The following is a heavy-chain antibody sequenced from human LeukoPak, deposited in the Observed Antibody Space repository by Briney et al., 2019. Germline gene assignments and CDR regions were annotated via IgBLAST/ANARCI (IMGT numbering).Heavy chain of an antibody. CDR2: IKQDGSQK. D-gene: IGHD3-10*01. Sequence: GGSLRLSCAASGFTFSSYWMSWVRQAPGKGLEWVANIKQDGSQKYYVDSVKGRFTISRDNAKNSLHLQMNSLRVEDTALYYCARELGRGWFDPWGQGTLVTVSS. J-gene: IGHJ5*02. V-gene: IGHV3-7*03. CDR3: ARELGRGWFDP. CDR1: GFTFSSYW.